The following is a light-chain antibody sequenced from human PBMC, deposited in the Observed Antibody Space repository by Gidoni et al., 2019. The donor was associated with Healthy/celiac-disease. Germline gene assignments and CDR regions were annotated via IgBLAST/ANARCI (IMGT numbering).Light chain of an antibody. CDR1: QGISSY. CDR2: AAS. Sequence: IQLIQSPSSLSASVGDRVTITCRASQGISSYLAWYQQKPGKAPKLLIYAASTLQSGVPSRFSGSGSGTDFTLTISSLQPEDFATYYCQQLNSWLTFGGGTKVEIK. J-gene: IGKJ4*01. CDR3: QQLNSWLT. V-gene: IGKV1-9*01.